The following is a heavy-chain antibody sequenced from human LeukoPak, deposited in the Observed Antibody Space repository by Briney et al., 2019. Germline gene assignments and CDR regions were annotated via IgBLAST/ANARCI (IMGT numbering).Heavy chain of an antibody. CDR2: IGTAGDP. V-gene: IGHV3-13*05. D-gene: IGHD3-10*01. J-gene: IGHJ4*02. CDR3: ARAAYYGSGSYVSYYFDY. Sequence: ERVSAIGTAGDPYYPGSVKGRFTVPRENAKNSLYLQMNSLRAGDTAVYYCARAAYYGSGSYVSYYFDYWGQGTLVTVSS.